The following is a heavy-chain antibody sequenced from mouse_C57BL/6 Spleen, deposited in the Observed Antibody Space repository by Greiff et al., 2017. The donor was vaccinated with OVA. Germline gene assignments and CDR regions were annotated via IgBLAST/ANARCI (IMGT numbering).Heavy chain of an antibody. CDR1: GFTFSSYA. CDR3: AREEGDYDEGAMDY. Sequence: EVHLVESGGGLVKPGGSLKLSCAASGFTFSSYAMSWVRQTPEKRLEWVATISDGGSYTYYPDNVKGRFTISRDNAKNNLYLQMSHLKSEDTAMYYCAREEGDYDEGAMDYWGQGTSVTVSS. D-gene: IGHD2-4*01. V-gene: IGHV5-4*01. J-gene: IGHJ4*01. CDR2: ISDGGSYT.